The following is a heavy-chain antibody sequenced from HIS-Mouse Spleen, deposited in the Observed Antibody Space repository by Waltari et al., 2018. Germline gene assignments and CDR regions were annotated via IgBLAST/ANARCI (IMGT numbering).Heavy chain of an antibody. CDR3: TRVGVAYYDSSGDDAFDI. CDR2: IRSKAYGGTT. Sequence: EVQLVESGGGLVKAGRSLRPSCTASGFTFGDYALSWFRPGPGKGLDWVGFIRSKAYGGTTEYAASVKGRFTISRDDSKSIAYLQMNSLKTEDTAVYYCTRVGVAYYDSSGDDAFDIWGQGTMVTVSS. CDR1: GFTFGDYA. D-gene: IGHD3-22*01. V-gene: IGHV3-49*05. J-gene: IGHJ3*02.